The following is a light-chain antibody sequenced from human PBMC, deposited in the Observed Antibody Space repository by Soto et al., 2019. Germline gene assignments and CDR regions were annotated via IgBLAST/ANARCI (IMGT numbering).Light chain of an antibody. Sequence: DIQMTQSPSSLSASVGDRVTITCRASQSISSYLDWYQQKPGKAPKLLIYAASSLESGVPSRFRGSGSGTEFTLTISSLQPEDFATYYCQQNNSTPLTFGGGTKVEIK. CDR1: QSISSY. CDR3: QQNNSTPLT. J-gene: IGKJ4*01. V-gene: IGKV1-39*01. CDR2: AAS.